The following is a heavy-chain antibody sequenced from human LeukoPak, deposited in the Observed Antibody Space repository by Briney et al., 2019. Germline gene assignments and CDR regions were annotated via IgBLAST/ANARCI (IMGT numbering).Heavy chain of an antibody. CDR2: INHSGST. Sequence: KASETLSLTCAVYGGSFSGYYWSWIRQPPGKGLEWIGEINHSGSTNYNPPLKSRVTISVDTSKNQFSLKLSSVTAADTAVYYCARGVVHYGGNDYWGQGTLVTVSS. J-gene: IGHJ4*02. CDR3: ARGVVHYGGNDY. CDR1: GGSFSGYY. D-gene: IGHD4-23*01. V-gene: IGHV4-34*01.